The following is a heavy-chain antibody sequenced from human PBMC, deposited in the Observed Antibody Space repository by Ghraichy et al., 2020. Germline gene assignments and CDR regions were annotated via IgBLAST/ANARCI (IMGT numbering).Heavy chain of an antibody. V-gene: IGHV3-23*01. CDR3: AKFNDYRFEYFQH. CDR1: GFTFSSYA. CDR2: ISGSGGST. J-gene: IGHJ1*01. D-gene: IGHD4-11*01. Sequence: GGSLRLSCAASGFTFSSYAMIWVRQAPGKGLEWVSAISGSGGSTYYADSVKGRFTISRDNSKNTLYLQMNSLRAEDTAVYYCAKFNDYRFEYFQHWGQGTLVTVSS.